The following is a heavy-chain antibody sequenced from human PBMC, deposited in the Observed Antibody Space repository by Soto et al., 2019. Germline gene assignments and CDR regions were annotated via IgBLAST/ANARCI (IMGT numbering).Heavy chain of an antibody. CDR2: ISQSGNT. CDR1: SGSFSGYY. V-gene: IGHV4-34*01. Sequence: PSETLSLTCSIYSGSFSGYYWSWIRQPPGKGLGWIGEISQSGNTNYSPSLKSRVSISIDTSKKQFSLNLASVSAADTAVYYCARAPKVSGSSQTRPDFWGQGTLVTVS. D-gene: IGHD6-6*01. CDR3: ARAPKVSGSSQTRPDF. J-gene: IGHJ4*02.